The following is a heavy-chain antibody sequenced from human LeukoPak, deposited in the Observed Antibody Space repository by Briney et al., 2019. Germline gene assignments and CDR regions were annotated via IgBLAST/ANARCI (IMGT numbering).Heavy chain of an antibody. CDR3: ARGYFGIAAAGDAFDI. CDR2: IKQDGSEK. V-gene: IGHV3-7*01. D-gene: IGHD6-13*01. Sequence: PGGSLRLSCAASGFTFSRYWMSWVRQAPGKGLEWVAHIKQDGSEKYYVDSVKGRFTISRDNAKNSLYLQMNSLRAEDTAVYYCARGYFGIAAAGDAFDIWGQGTMVTVSS. CDR1: GFTFSRYW. J-gene: IGHJ3*02.